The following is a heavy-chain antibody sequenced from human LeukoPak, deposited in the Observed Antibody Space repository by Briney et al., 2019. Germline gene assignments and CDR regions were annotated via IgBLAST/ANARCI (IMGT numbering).Heavy chain of an antibody. J-gene: IGHJ5*02. Sequence: KPSETLSLTCAVYGGSFSGYYWSWIRQPPGKGLEWIGEINHSGSTNYNPSLKSRVTISVDTSKNQFSLKLSSVTAADTAVYYRASGIGPWGQGTLVTVSS. CDR1: GGSFSGYY. D-gene: IGHD3-22*01. V-gene: IGHV4-34*01. CDR2: INHSGST. CDR3: ASGIGP.